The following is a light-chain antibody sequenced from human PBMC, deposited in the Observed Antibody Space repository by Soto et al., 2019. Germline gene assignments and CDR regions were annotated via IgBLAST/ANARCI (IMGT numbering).Light chain of an antibody. V-gene: IGLV1-40*01. J-gene: IGLJ1*01. CDR3: SSYAGSNNSPCV. CDR1: SSNIGAGYD. CDR2: GNS. Sequence: QSVLTQPPSVSGAPGQRVTISCTGSSSNIGAGYDVHWYQQLPGTAPKLLIYGNSNRPSGVPDRFSGSKSGTSASLAITGLQAEDEADYYCSSYAGSNNSPCVFGTGTKVTVL.